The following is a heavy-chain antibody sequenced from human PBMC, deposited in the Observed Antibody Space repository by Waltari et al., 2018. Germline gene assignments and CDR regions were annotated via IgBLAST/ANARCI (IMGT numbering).Heavy chain of an antibody. V-gene: IGHV4-4*07. CDR1: GGSISSYY. D-gene: IGHD3-10*01. CDR3: ARDRGKEFLWFGEMGYFDL. CDR2: IYTSGST. J-gene: IGHJ2*01. Sequence: QVQLQESGPGLVKPSETLSLTCTVSGGSISSYYWSWIRQPAGKGLEWIGRIYTSGSTNYNPALKSRVTMSVDTSKNQFSLKLSSVTAADTAVYYCARDRGKEFLWFGEMGYFDLWGRGTLVTVSS.